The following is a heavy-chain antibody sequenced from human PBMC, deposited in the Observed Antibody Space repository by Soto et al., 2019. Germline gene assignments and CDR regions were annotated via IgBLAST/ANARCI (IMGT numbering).Heavy chain of an antibody. CDR2: IYSGGST. D-gene: IGHD3-10*01. V-gene: IGHV3-66*01. CDR1: GFTVSSNY. CDR3: ARDFTYGSGSYLYYYGMDV. Sequence: EVQLVESGGGLVQPGGSLRLSCAASGFTVSSNYMSWVRQAPGKGLEWVSVIYSGGSTYYADSVKGRFTISRDNSKNTLYFQMNSLRAEDTAVYYCARDFTYGSGSYLYYYGMDVWGQGTTVTVSS. J-gene: IGHJ6*02.